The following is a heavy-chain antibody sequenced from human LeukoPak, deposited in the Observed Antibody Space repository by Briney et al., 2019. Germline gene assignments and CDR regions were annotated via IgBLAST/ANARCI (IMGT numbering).Heavy chain of an antibody. J-gene: IGHJ6*02. Sequence: SETLSLTCTVSGGSISGHYWTWVRQPPGEGLEWIGQIHYSGKADYNPSLRSRITISVDTSKKQMSLKVTSVTAADTAVYYCARFGVDYDMDVWGQGTTVTVS. CDR3: ARFGVDYDMDV. V-gene: IGHV4-59*11. CDR1: GGSISGHY. CDR2: IHYSGKA. D-gene: IGHD3-16*01.